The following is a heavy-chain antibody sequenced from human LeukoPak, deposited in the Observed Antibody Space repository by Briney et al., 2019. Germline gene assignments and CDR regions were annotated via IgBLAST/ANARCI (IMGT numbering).Heavy chain of an antibody. Sequence: ASVKVSCKASGYTFTSYGISWVRQAPGQGLEWMGWISAYNGNTNYAQKLQGRVTMTTDTSTSTAYMELRSLRSDDTAVNYCARDERAGSGSYKYYYYGMDVWGKGTTVTVSS. CDR3: ARDERAGSGSYKYYYYGMDV. J-gene: IGHJ6*04. CDR2: ISAYNGNT. V-gene: IGHV1-18*04. CDR1: GYTFTSYG. D-gene: IGHD3-10*01.